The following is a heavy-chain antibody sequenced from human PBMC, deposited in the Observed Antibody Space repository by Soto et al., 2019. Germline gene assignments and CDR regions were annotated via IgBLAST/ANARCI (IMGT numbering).Heavy chain of an antibody. J-gene: IGHJ4*02. Sequence: SETLSLTCSVSGGSISTVGHYWTWIRQPPGKGLEWIGSIYHTGSTYYSKSLRSRLTMSVDTSKSQFSLRLSPVTAADTAVYYCARATGTLRSRNCDYWGQGSLVTVS. CDR3: ARATGTLRSRNCDY. CDR1: GGSISTVGHY. CDR2: IYHTGST. D-gene: IGHD1-1*01. V-gene: IGHV4-31*03.